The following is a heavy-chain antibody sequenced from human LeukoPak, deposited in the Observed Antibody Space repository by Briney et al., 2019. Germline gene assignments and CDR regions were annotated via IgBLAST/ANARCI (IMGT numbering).Heavy chain of an antibody. CDR2: ISGSGGRT. Sequence: PGGSLRLSCAASGFIFSSHGMNWVRQAPGKGLEWVSGISGSGGRTYYADSVKGRFTISRDNSKNTLYLQMNSLRAEDTAVYYCAKASMTGSPSYYFDYWGQGTLVTVSS. V-gene: IGHV3-23*01. CDR3: AKASMTGSPSYYFDY. CDR1: GFIFSSHG. D-gene: IGHD3-10*01. J-gene: IGHJ4*02.